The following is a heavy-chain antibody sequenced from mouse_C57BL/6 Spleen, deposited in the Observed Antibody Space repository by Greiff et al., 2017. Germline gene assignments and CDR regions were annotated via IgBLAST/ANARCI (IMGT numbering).Heavy chain of an antibody. D-gene: IGHD1-1*01. V-gene: IGHV1-42*01. CDR3: ARDYYGYWYFDV. J-gene: IGHJ1*03. Sequence: VQLKESGPELVKPGASVKISCKASGYSFTGYYMNWVKQSPEKSLEWIGEINPSTGGTTYNQKFKAKATLTVDKSSSTAYMQLKSLTSEDSAVYYCARDYYGYWYFDVWGTGTTVTVSS. CDR1: GYSFTGYY. CDR2: INPSTGGT.